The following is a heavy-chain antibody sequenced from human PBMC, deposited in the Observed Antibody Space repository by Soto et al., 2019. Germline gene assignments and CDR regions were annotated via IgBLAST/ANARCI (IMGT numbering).Heavy chain of an antibody. CDR1: GGSISSYY. J-gene: IGHJ4*02. CDR2: IYYSGST. V-gene: IGHV4-59*01. CDR3: ASLIRGYTGYDYMYFDY. Sequence: SETLSLTCTVSGGSISSYYWSWTLQPSGKGLEWIGYIYYSGSTNYNPSLKSRVTISVDTSKNQFSLKLSSVTAADTPVYYCASLIRGYTGYDYMYFDYWRQGTLVTVSS. D-gene: IGHD5-12*01.